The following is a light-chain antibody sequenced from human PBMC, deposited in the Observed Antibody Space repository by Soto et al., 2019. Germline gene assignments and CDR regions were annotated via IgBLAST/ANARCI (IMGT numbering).Light chain of an antibody. CDR3: CSHAGSYVV. V-gene: IGLV2-11*01. J-gene: IGLJ2*01. CDR2: DVS. Sequence: QSALTQPRSVSGSPGQSVTISCTGTSSDVGSSNYVSWYQQHPGKVPKLIISDVSKRPSGVPDRFSGSKSDNTASLTISGLQDEDEADYCCCSHAGSYVVFGGGTKLTVL. CDR1: SSDVGSSNY.